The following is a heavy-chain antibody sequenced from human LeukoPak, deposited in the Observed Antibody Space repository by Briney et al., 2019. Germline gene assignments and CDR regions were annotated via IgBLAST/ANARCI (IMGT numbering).Heavy chain of an antibody. CDR2: IKSKTDGGTT. D-gene: IGHD2-2*01. J-gene: IGHJ4*02. Sequence: GGSLTLSCAASGFTFSNDWMSWVRQAPGKGLEWVGRIKSKTDGGTTDYAAPVKGRFTISRDDSKNTLYLQMNSLKTEDTAVYYCTTGGSSTSCLSYWGQGTLVTVSS. CDR1: GFTFSNDW. CDR3: TTGGSSTSCLSY. V-gene: IGHV3-15*01.